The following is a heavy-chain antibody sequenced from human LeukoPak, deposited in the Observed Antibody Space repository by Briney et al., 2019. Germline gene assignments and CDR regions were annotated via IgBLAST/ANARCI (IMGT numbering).Heavy chain of an antibody. Sequence: GGSLRLSCAASGFTFSSYGMSWVRQAPGKGLEWVSAISGSGGSTYYADSVKGRFTISRDNSKNTLYLQMNSLRAEDTAVYYCAKTSRGYSSGSDYWGQGTLVTVSS. CDR3: AKTSRGYSSGSDY. CDR1: GFTFSSYG. J-gene: IGHJ4*02. V-gene: IGHV3-23*01. D-gene: IGHD3-22*01. CDR2: ISGSGGST.